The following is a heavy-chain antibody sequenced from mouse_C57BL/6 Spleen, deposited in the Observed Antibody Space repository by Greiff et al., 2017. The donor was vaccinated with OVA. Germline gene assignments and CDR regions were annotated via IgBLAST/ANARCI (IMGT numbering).Heavy chain of an antibody. Sequence: EVKLVESGGGLVKPGGSLKLSCAASGFTFSSYAMSWVRQTPEKRLEWVATISDGGSYTYYPDNVKGRFTISRDNAKNNLYLQMSHLKSEDTAMYYCAGDYYGSTLYDMDDWGQGTSVTVSS. CDR3: AGDYYGSTLYDMDD. D-gene: IGHD1-1*01. J-gene: IGHJ4*01. CDR2: ISDGGSYT. V-gene: IGHV5-4*01. CDR1: GFTFSSYA.